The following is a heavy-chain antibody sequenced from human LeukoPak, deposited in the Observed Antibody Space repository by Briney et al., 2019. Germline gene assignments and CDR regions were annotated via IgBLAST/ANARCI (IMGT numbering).Heavy chain of an antibody. D-gene: IGHD6-13*01. J-gene: IGHJ6*02. V-gene: IGHV1-69*04. Sequence: LWASVKVSCKASGGTFSSYAISWVRQAPGQGLEWMGRIIPILGIANYAQKFQGRVTITADKSTSTAYMELSSLRSEDTAVYYCARVAAADRWYGMDVWGQGTRSPSP. CDR1: GGTFSSYA. CDR2: IIPILGIA. CDR3: ARVAAADRWYGMDV.